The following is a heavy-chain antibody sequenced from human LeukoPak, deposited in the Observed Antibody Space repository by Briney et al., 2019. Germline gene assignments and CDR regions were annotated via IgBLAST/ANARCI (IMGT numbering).Heavy chain of an antibody. V-gene: IGHV3-30*18. D-gene: IGHD3-22*01. CDR2: ISYDGSNK. CDR3: AKARWGYYDY. J-gene: IGHJ4*02. CDR1: GFTFSSYA. Sequence: GGSLRLSCAASGFTFSSYAMSWVRQAPGKGLEWVAVISYDGSNKYYADSVKGRFTISRDNSKNTLYLQMNSLRAEDTAVYYCAKARWGYYDYWGQGTLVTVSS.